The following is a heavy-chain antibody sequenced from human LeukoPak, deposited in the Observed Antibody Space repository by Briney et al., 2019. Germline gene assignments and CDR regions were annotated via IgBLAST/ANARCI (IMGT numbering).Heavy chain of an antibody. CDR1: GYTFTCYY. CDR3: ARVSCSSTSCRGNWFDP. D-gene: IGHD2-2*01. V-gene: IGHV1-2*02. CDR2: INPNSGGT. Sequence: ASVKVSCKASGYTFTCYYMHWVRQAPGQGLEWMGWINPNSGGTNYAQKFQGRVTMTRDTSISTAYMELSRLRSDDTAVYYCARVSCSSTSCRGNWFDPWGQGTLVTVSS. J-gene: IGHJ5*02.